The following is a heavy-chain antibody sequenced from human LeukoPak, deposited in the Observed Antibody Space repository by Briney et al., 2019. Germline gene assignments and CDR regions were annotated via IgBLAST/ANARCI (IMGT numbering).Heavy chain of an antibody. D-gene: IGHD3-3*01. CDR3: ASAEDFWSGYNY. J-gene: IGHJ4*02. V-gene: IGHV3-11*01. Sequence: PGGSLRLSCAASGFTFSDYYMSWIRQAPGKGLEWVSYISSSGSTIYYADPVKGRFTISRDNAKNSLYLQMNSLRAEDTAVYYCASAEDFWSGYNYWGQGTLVTVSS. CDR1: GFTFSDYY. CDR2: ISSSGSTI.